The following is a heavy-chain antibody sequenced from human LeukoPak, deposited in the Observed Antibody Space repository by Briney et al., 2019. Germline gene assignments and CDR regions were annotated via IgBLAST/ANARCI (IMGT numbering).Heavy chain of an antibody. CDR2: IYSGGST. J-gene: IGHJ3*02. Sequence: GSLRLSCAASGFTVSSNYMSWVRQAPGRGLEWVSIIYSGGSTFYADSVKGRFTISRDNSKNTLYLQMNSLRAEDTAVYYCARGGSYLSAFDIWGQGTMVTVSS. CDR1: GFTVSSNY. V-gene: IGHV3-53*01. D-gene: IGHD1-26*01. CDR3: ARGGSYLSAFDI.